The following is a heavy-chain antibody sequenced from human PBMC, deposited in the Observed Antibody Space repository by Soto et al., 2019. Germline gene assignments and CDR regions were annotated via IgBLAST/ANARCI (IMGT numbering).Heavy chain of an antibody. CDR3: ARGPTAERHYYYYYGLDV. CDR1: GYTFSTYY. Sequence: QVQLVQSGAEVKKPGASVKVSCKASGYTFSTYYLHWVRQAPGQGPEWMGIINPSGGTTNYAQTFEGRVTMTRDTSTSTVYMELSSLRSDDTAVYYCARGPTAERHYYYYYGLDVWGQGTTVTVSS. V-gene: IGHV1-46*01. CDR2: INPSGGTT. D-gene: IGHD7-27*01. J-gene: IGHJ6*02.